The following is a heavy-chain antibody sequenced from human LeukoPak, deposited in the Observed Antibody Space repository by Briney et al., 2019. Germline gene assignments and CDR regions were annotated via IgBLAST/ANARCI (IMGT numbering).Heavy chain of an antibody. CDR3: ARGDCGGDCYLDY. D-gene: IGHD2-21*02. V-gene: IGHV4-39*07. CDR1: GGSISSSSYY. CDR2: IYYSGST. Sequence: SETLSLTCTVSGGSISSSSYYWGWIRQPPGKGLEWIGSIYYSGSTYYNPSLKSRVTTSVDTSKNQFSLKLSSVTAADTAVYYCARGDCGGDCYLDYWGQGTLVTVSS. J-gene: IGHJ4*02.